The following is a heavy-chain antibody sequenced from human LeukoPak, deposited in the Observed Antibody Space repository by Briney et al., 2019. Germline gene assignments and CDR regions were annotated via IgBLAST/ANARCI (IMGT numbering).Heavy chain of an antibody. D-gene: IGHD6-13*01. V-gene: IGHV3-23*01. CDR1: GFTFSTFA. CDR3: AKDGAAGAIDYYYYGMDV. CDR2: ISGNGGNT. Sequence: GGSLRLSCAASGFTFSTFAMSWVRQAPGKGLEWVSGISGNGGNTYYADSVKGRFTISRDISKNTLYLQMNSLRDEDTAVYYCAKDGAAGAIDYYYYGMDVRGQGTTVTVSS. J-gene: IGHJ6*02.